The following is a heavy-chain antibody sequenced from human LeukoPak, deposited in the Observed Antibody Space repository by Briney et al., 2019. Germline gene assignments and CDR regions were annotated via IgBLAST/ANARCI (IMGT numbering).Heavy chain of an antibody. D-gene: IGHD3-3*01. V-gene: IGHV3-7*01. Sequence: PGGSLRLSCVASGLTFSNYWMTWVRQAPGKGVEWVGNIGQDGTEKNYVDSVKGRFTISRDNAKNSLYLQMNSLRAEDTAVYYCARAHDFWSGYFDYWGQGTLVTVSS. J-gene: IGHJ4*02. CDR3: ARAHDFWSGYFDY. CDR1: GLTFSNYW. CDR2: IGQDGTEK.